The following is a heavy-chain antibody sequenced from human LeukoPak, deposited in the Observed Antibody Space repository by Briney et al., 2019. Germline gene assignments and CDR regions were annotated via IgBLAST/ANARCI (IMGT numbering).Heavy chain of an antibody. CDR3: ARVLHDSSGYYYPTKHYYYYGMDV. D-gene: IGHD3-22*01. Sequence: DSVKGRFTISRDNAKNSLYLQMNSLRAEDTAVYYCARVLHDSSGYYYPTKHYYYYGMDVWGQGTTVTVSS. J-gene: IGHJ6*02. V-gene: IGHV3-11*05.